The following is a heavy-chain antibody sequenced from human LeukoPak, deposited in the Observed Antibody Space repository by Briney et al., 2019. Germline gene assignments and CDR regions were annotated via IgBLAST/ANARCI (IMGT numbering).Heavy chain of an antibody. CDR2: ITSSGNTM. V-gene: IGHV3-11*01. D-gene: IGHD1-26*01. CDR1: GFTFSDCY. J-gene: IGHJ3*01. CDR3: ASGKVALAFDF. Sequence: PGGSLRLSCAASGFTFSDCYLSWLRQAPGKGLEWVSYITSSGNTMLYADSVKGRFTISRDNAKNSLYLQMNSLRVDDTAVYYCASGKVALAFDFWGQGIMVTVSS.